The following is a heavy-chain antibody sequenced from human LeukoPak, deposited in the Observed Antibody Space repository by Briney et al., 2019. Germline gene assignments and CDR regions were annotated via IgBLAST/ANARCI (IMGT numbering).Heavy chain of an antibody. CDR3: ARGGGISHYYYYMDV. D-gene: IGHD6-13*01. CDR1: GGSISTYY. J-gene: IGHJ6*03. CDR2: IYYSGST. V-gene: IGHV4-59*01. Sequence: SETLSLTCTVSGGSISTYYWSWIRQPPGKGLEWIGYIYYSGSTNYNPSLKSRVTISVDTSKNQFSLKLSSVTAADAAVYYCARGGGISHYYYYMDVWGKGTTVTISS.